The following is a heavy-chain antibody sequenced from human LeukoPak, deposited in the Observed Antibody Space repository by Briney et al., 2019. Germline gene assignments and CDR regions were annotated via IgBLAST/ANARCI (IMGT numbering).Heavy chain of an antibody. D-gene: IGHD3-22*01. CDR2: IYYSGST. J-gene: IGHJ4*02. CDR3: ARGVDNSSGYQFDY. Sequence: SETLSLTCTVPGGSISSYYWSWIRQPPGKGLEWIGYIYYSGSTNNNPSLKSRVTISVDTSKNQFSLKLSSVTAADTAVYYCARGVDNSSGYQFDYWGQGTLVTVSS. CDR1: GGSISSYY. V-gene: IGHV4-59*01.